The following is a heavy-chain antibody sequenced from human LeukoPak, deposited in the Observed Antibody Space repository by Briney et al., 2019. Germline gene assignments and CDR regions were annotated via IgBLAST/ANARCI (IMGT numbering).Heavy chain of an antibody. D-gene: IGHD5-12*01. J-gene: IGHJ4*02. V-gene: IGHV1-46*02. CDR2: INPSGGSA. Sequence: ASVKVSCKAYGYTFNSYYIHWVRQAPGQGLEWMGIINPSGGSASYAQKFQGRVTMTIDTSTSTVYMELSSLRSEDTAVYYCAKDRGYSGYDFDYWGQGPLVTVSP. CDR1: GYTFNSYY. CDR3: AKDRGYSGYDFDY.